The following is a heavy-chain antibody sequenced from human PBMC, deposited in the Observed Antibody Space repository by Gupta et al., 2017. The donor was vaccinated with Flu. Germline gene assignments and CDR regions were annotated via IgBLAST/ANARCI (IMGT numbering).Heavy chain of an antibody. V-gene: IGHV5-51*01. D-gene: IGHD2-15*01. Sequence: EVQLVQSGGEVKKPGESLKISCKGSGFTFTHYWIAWVRQMPGKDLEWMGIIYPGDSDIIYSPSFQGQVTIAADKSVGTAYLQWSSLSASDTAMYYCARHASPSGHCGGGSCALDLWGQGTLVTVSS. J-gene: IGHJ5*02. CDR3: ARHASPSGHCGGGSCALDL. CDR2: IYPGDSDI. CDR1: GFTFTHYW.